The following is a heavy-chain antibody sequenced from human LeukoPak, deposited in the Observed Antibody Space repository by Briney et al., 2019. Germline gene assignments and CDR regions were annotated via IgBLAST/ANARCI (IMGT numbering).Heavy chain of an antibody. CDR2: INPSGGST. D-gene: IGHD3-22*01. Sequence: ASVKVSCKASGYTFTSYYMHWVRQAPGQGLEWMGIINPSGGSTSYAQKFQGRVTMTRDTSTSAVYMELSSLRSEDTVVYYCARSGTMIVVVTADWFDPWGQGTLVTVSS. V-gene: IGHV1-46*01. CDR3: ARSGTMIVVVTADWFDP. J-gene: IGHJ5*02. CDR1: GYTFTSYY.